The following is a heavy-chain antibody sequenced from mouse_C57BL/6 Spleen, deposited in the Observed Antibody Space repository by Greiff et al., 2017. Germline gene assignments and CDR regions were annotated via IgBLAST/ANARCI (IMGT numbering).Heavy chain of an antibody. CDR3: ARERLRRTYYYAMDY. CDR2: INPSTGGT. D-gene: IGHD2-2*01. Sequence: EVKLVESGPELVKPGASVKISCKASGYSFTGYYMNWVKQSPERSLEWIGEINPSTGGTTYNQKFKAKATLTVDKSSSTAYMQLKSLTSEDSAVYYCARERLRRTYYYAMDYWGQGTSVTVSS. CDR1: GYSFTGYY. V-gene: IGHV1-42*01. J-gene: IGHJ4*01.